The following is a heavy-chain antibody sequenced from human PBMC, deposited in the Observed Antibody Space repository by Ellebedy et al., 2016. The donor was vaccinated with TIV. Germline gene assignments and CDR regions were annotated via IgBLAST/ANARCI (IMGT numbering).Heavy chain of an antibody. D-gene: IGHD3-10*01. J-gene: IGHJ2*01. CDR1: GFSLTGSD. CDR2: SGAAGDT. Sequence: PGGSLRLSCAASGFSLTGSDLHWVRRPRGKGLEWVSASGAAGDTYSPDAVRGRFTISRESAKNSFYLQMNSLTAGDTAVYYCARGGPGGDNWFFGLWGRGTQVTVSS. V-gene: IGHV3-13*01. CDR3: ARGGPGGDNWFFGL.